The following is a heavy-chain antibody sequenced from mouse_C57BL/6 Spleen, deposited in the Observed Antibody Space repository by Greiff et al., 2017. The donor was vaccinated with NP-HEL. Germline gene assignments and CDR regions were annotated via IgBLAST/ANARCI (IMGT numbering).Heavy chain of an antibody. V-gene: IGHV1-59*01. Sequence: QVQLQQPGAELVRPGTSVKLSCKASGYTFTSYWMHWVKQRPGQGLEWIGVIDPSDSYTNYNQKFKGKATLTVDTSSSTAYMQLSSLTSEDSAVYYCARPLPLYYGSSYGYFDVWGTGTTVTVSS. D-gene: IGHD1-1*01. CDR2: IDPSDSYT. CDR3: ARPLPLYYGSSYGYFDV. CDR1: GYTFTSYW. J-gene: IGHJ1*03.